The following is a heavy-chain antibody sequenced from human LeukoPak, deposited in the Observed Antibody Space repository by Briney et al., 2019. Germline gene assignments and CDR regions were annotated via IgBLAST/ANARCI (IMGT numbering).Heavy chain of an antibody. Sequence: GGSLRLSCAASGFAFAPWMTWVRQAPGKGLEWVANIDRDGTRQNYVDSVKGRFTISRDNAKKSLYLQMNSLRAEDTAVYYCARDQSPTMYYGDSPVYHDALDLWGQGTTVTVSP. J-gene: IGHJ3*01. D-gene: IGHD2-8*01. CDR2: IDRDGTRQ. CDR3: ARDQSPTMYYGDSPVYHDALDL. V-gene: IGHV3-7*01. CDR1: GFAFAPW.